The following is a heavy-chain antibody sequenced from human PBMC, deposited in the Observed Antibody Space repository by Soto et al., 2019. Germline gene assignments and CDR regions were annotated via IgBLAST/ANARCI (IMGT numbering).Heavy chain of an antibody. D-gene: IGHD3-10*01. CDR3: AFFYYYAVSPDLHYF. V-gene: IGHV3-23*01. CDR1: GFGFTFSTSA. Sequence: GGSLRISCAASGFGFTFSTSAMSWVRQAPGKGLEWVSTFRESGGTTHYANSVKGRFTISRDTSKNMLYLQMNSLRAEDTAIYYCAFFYYYAVSPDLHYFWGQGSLVPGSS. CDR2: FRESGGTT. J-gene: IGHJ4*01.